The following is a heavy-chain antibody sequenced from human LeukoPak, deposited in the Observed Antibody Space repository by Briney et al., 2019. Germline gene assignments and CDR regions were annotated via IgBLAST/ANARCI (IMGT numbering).Heavy chain of an antibody. D-gene: IGHD6-13*01. CDR1: GFTFSSYW. CDR2: IKQDGSEK. CDR3: ARGLAAAGKGYYFDY. Sequence: PGGSLRLSCAAPGFTFSSYWMSWVRQAPGKGLEWVANIKQDGSEKYYVDSVKGRFTISRDNAKNSLYLQMNSLRAEDTAVYYCARGLAAAGKGYYFDYWGQGTLVTVSS. V-gene: IGHV3-7*01. J-gene: IGHJ4*02.